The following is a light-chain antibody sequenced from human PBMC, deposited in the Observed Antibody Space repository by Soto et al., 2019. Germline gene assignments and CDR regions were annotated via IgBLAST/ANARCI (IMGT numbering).Light chain of an antibody. Sequence: DIQMTQSPSTLSASVGDRVTITCRASQSIDAALAWYQQKPGKAPKLLIYTASNLESGVPSRFSGSGSGTEFTLTISSLQPDDFATYYCQQYYRYLTFGQWTKLEIK. CDR3: QQYYRYLT. V-gene: IGKV1-5*03. J-gene: IGKJ2*01. CDR1: QSIDAA. CDR2: TAS.